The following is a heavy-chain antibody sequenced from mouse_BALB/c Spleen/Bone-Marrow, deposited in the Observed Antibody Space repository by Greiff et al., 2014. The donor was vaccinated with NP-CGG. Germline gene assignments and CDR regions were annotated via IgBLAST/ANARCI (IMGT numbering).Heavy chain of an antibody. CDR1: GYTFTSYW. CDR3: TRGFAY. Sequence: LQQSGSELVRPGASVKLSCKASGYTFTSYWMHWVKQRHGQGLEWIGNIYPGSGSTNYDEKFKSKGTLTVDTSSSTAYMHLSSLTSEDSEVYYCTRGFAYWGQGTLVTVSA. V-gene: IGHV1S22*01. CDR2: IYPGSGST. J-gene: IGHJ3*01.